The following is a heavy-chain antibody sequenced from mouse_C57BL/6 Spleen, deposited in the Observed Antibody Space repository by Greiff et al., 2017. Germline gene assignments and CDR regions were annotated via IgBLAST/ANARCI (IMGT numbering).Heavy chain of an antibody. Sequence: QVQLKESGAELVKPGASVKISCKASGYAFSSYWMNWVKQRPGKGLEWIGQIYPGDGDTNYNGKFKGKATLTADKSSRTAYMQLSSLTSEDSAVYFCARSNGYLYLDDWGQGTTLTVSS. V-gene: IGHV1-80*01. D-gene: IGHD2-2*01. J-gene: IGHJ2*01. CDR3: ARSNGYLYLDD. CDR2: IYPGDGDT. CDR1: GYAFSSYW.